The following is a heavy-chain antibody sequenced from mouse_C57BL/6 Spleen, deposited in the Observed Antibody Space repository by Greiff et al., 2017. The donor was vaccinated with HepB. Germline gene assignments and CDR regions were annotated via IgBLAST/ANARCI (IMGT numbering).Heavy chain of an antibody. V-gene: IGHV1-59*01. CDR2: IDPSDSYT. CDR3: KSSAYAMDY. Sequence: VQLQQPGAELVRPGTSVKLSCKASGYTFTSYWMHWVKQRPGQGLEWIGVIDPSDSYTNYNQKFKGKATLTVDTSSSTAYMQLSSLTSEDSAVYYCKSSAYAMDYWGQGTSVTVSS. D-gene: IGHD1-1*01. J-gene: IGHJ4*01. CDR1: GYTFTSYW.